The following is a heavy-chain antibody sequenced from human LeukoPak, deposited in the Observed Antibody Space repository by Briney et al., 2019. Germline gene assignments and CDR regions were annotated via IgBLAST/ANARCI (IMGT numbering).Heavy chain of an antibody. Sequence: TGGSLRLSRSASGFAFSSYWMHWARQAPGKGLVWVSRIKSDGSSTTYADSVKGRFTVSRDNAKNTLYLQMNSLRAEDTAVYYWARAMVPLFDYWGQGTLVTVSS. V-gene: IGHV3-74*01. J-gene: IGHJ4*02. CDR2: IKSDGSST. CDR1: GFAFSSYW. CDR3: ARAMVPLFDY. D-gene: IGHD4/OR15-4a*01.